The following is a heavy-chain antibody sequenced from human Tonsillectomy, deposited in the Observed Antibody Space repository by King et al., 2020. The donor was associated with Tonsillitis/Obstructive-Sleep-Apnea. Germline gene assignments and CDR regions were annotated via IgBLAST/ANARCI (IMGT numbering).Heavy chain of an antibody. D-gene: IGHD2-15*01. V-gene: IGHV5-51*01. CDR2: IYPGDSDT. Sequence: VQLVESGAEVKKPGESLKISCKGSGYSFTSYWIGWVRQMPGKGLEWRGIIYPGDSDTRYSPSFQGQITISADKSLSTSYLQWHSLKASDTAMYYCARPQQADTADLYFHLWGRGTLVTGSS. CDR3: ARPQQADTADLYFHL. J-gene: IGHJ2*01. CDR1: GYSFTSYW.